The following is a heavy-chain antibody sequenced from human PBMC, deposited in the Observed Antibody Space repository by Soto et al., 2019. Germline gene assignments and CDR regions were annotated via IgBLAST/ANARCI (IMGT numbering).Heavy chain of an antibody. CDR2: ISSSSSYI. V-gene: IGHV3-21*01. CDR3: ARDLCSGGSCYSAADY. D-gene: IGHD2-15*01. J-gene: IGHJ4*02. Sequence: GSLRLSCAASGFTFSRYSMNWVRQAPGKGLEWVSSISSSSSYIYYADSVKGRFTISRDNAKNSLYLQMNSLRAEDTAVYYCARDLCSGGSCYSAADYWGQGTLVTVSS. CDR1: GFTFSRYS.